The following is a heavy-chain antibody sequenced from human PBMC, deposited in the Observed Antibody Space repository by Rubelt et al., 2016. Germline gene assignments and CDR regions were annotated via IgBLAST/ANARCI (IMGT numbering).Heavy chain of an antibody. CDR2: IKEDGSER. CDR1: GGSFSGYY. J-gene: IGHJ4*02. CDR3: AKVSEVVVAATLPYYFDY. V-gene: IGHV3-7*03. Sequence: VQLQQWGAGLLKPSETLSLTCAVSGGSFSGYYWTWIRQPPGKGLEWVANIKEDGSERYYVDSVKGRFTISRDNSKTTLYLQMNSLRAEDTAVYYCAKVSEVVVAATLPYYFDYWGQGTLVTVSS. D-gene: IGHD2-15*01.